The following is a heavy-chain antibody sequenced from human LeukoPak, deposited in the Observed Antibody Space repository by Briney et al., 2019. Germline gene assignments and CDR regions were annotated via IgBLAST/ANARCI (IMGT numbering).Heavy chain of an antibody. D-gene: IGHD3-16*01. CDR3: ARPLDTSLANPFDI. V-gene: IGHV4-39*01. CDR1: GASISSSSYF. Sequence: PSETLSLTCTVSGASISSSSYFWGWIRQSPGKGLEYIGSVYYSGRTYYNPSLKSRVTISLDTSTNQFSLRLTSVTAADTAVYYCARPLDTSLANPFDIWGQGTTVTVSS. CDR2: VYYSGRT. J-gene: IGHJ3*02.